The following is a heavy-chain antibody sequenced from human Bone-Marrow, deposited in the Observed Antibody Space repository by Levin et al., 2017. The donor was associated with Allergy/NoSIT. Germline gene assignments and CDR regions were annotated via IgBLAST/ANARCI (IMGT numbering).Heavy chain of an antibody. CDR1: GGSISSGGYY. Sequence: SETLSLTCTVSGGSISSGGYYWSWIRQHPGKGLEWIGYIYYSGSTYYNPSLKSRVTISVDTSKNQFSLKLSSVTAADTAVYYCARGGYCSSTSCYAVRWFDPWGQGTLVTVSS. CDR3: ARGGYCSSTSCYAVRWFDP. D-gene: IGHD2-2*01. J-gene: IGHJ5*02. V-gene: IGHV4-31*03. CDR2: IYYSGST.